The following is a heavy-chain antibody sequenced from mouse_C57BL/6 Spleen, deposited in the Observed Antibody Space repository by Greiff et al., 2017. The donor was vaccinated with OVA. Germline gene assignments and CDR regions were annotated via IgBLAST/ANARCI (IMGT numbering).Heavy chain of an antibody. CDR2: IYPGSGNT. V-gene: IGHV1-76*01. J-gene: IGHJ2*01. Sequence: QVQLQQSGAELVRPGASVKLSCKASGYTFTDYYINWVKQRPGQGLEWIARIYPGSGNTYYNEKFKGKATLTAEKSSSTAYMQLSSLTSEDSAVYFCARRDGGFDYWGQGTTLTVSS. D-gene: IGHD3-3*01. CDR3: ARRDGGFDY. CDR1: GYTFTDYY.